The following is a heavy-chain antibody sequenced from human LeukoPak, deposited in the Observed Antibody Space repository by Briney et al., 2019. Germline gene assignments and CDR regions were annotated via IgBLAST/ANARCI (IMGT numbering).Heavy chain of an antibody. J-gene: IGHJ4*02. D-gene: IGHD3-22*01. CDR3: ARIDISSGYSILHY. CDR1: GYSFTSYW. Sequence: GESLKISCKGSGYSFTSYWIGWVRQMPGKGLEWMGIIYPGDTDTRYSPSFQGQVTISADKSISTAYLQWSSLKASDTAMYYCARIDISSGYSILHYWAQGTLVTVSS. V-gene: IGHV5-51*01. CDR2: IYPGDTDT.